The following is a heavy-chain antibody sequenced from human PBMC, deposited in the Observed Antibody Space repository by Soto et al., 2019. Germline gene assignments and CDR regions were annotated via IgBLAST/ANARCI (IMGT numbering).Heavy chain of an antibody. CDR3: AREVVGATTTYYFDY. J-gene: IGHJ4*02. Sequence: PGGSLRLSCAASGFTFSSYGMHWVRQAPGKGLEWVAVIWYDGSNKYYADSVKGRFTISRDNSKNTLYLQMNSLRAEDTAVYYCAREVVGATTTYYFDYWGQGTLVTVSS. V-gene: IGHV3-33*01. CDR2: IWYDGSNK. CDR1: GFTFSSYG. D-gene: IGHD1-26*01.